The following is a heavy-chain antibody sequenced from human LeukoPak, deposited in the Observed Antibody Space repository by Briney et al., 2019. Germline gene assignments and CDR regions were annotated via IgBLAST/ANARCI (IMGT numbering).Heavy chain of an antibody. V-gene: IGHV3-74*01. D-gene: IGHD3-10*01. CDR2: VKSDGSNP. CDR1: RFSFSNYW. Sequence: GGSLRLSCGASRFSFSNYWMHWVRQAPGKGLVWVSRVKSDGSNPSYADSVKGRFTISRDSAENMLYLQMNTLGAEDTALYYCARDIVSGSGSLDYWGQGTLVTVSS. CDR3: ARDIVSGSGSLDY. J-gene: IGHJ4*02.